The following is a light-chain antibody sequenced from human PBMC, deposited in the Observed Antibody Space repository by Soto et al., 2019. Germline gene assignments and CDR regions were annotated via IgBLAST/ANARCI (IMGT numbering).Light chain of an antibody. V-gene: IGLV2-23*01. J-gene: IGLJ1*01. CDR1: SSDVGRYNL. CDR3: CSYVGSSNYV. CDR2: EAS. Sequence: QSALTQPAYVSGSPGQSITISCTGTSSDVGRYNLVSWYQQHPGKAPALMIYEASKRPSGVSNRFSGSKSGNTASLTISGLQAEDDADDSCCSYVGSSNYVFGTGTKVTVL.